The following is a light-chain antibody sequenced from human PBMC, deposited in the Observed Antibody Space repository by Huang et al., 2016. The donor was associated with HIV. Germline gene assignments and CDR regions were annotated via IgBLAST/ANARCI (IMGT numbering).Light chain of an antibody. CDR3: QQYNNWPSGT. Sequence: EIVMTQSPATLSVSPGERATLSCRASQSVTSNLAWYQQKPGQAPRLLISGAATRGTGIPARFSGSGSGTEFTLTISSLQSEDFAVDYCQQYNNWPSGTFGQGTKVEIK. V-gene: IGKV3-15*01. CDR1: QSVTSN. CDR2: GAA. J-gene: IGKJ1*01.